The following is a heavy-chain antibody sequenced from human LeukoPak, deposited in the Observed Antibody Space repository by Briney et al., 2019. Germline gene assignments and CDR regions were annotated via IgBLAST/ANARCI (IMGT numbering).Heavy chain of an antibody. J-gene: IGHJ4*02. CDR2: TIPIFGTA. CDR1: GGTFSSYS. Sequence: SVKVSCKASGGTFSSYSISWVRQAPGQGLEWMGGTIPIFGTADYAQKFQGRVTITTDDSTTTAYMELSRLRSEDTAVYYCARMQGTAMAPRYWGQGTLVTVSS. V-gene: IGHV1-69*05. D-gene: IGHD5-18*01. CDR3: ARMQGTAMAPRY.